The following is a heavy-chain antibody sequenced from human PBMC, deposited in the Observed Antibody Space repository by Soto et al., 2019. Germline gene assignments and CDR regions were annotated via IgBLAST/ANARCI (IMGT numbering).Heavy chain of an antibody. CDR2: IYYSGST. J-gene: IGHJ4*02. V-gene: IGHV4-39*01. CDR1: CGSFSGYY. D-gene: IGHD2-21*02. Sequence: SDTLSLTCAVYCGSFSGYYWGWIRQPPGKGLEWIGSIYYSGSTYNNPSLRSRVSMSIDTSKDQFSLKLKSVTAADTALYFCARQRTSVVTQAYFDVWGPGSLVTVSS. CDR3: ARQRTSVVTQAYFDV.